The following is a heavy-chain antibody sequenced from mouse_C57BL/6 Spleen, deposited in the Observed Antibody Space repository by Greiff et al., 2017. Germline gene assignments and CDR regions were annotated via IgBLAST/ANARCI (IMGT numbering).Heavy chain of an antibody. V-gene: IGHV1-5*01. J-gene: IGHJ3*01. CDR2: IYPGNSDT. D-gene: IGHD2-5*01. CDR3: TRYSNPGGFAY. Sequence: VQLQQSGTVLARPGASVKMSCKTSGYTFTSYWMHWVKQRPGQGLEWIGAIYPGNSDTSYNQKFKGKAKLTAVTSASTAYMELSSLTNEDAAFYYCTRYSNPGGFAYWGQGTLVTVSA. CDR1: GYTFTSYW.